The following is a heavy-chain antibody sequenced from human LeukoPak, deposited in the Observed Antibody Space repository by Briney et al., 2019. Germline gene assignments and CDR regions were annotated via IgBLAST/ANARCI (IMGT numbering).Heavy chain of an antibody. CDR2: ISGSGNFI. Sequence: QSGGSLRLSCAASGFTFTSYTMNWVRQAPGKGLEWISHISGSGNFIYYADSVEGRFSISRDNAKNSLYLQMNSLRAEDTAVYYCAKTLPSYGYSYGGYYFDYWGQGTLVTVSS. CDR3: AKTLPSYGYSYGGYYFDY. J-gene: IGHJ4*02. CDR1: GFTFTSYT. D-gene: IGHD5-18*01. V-gene: IGHV3-48*01.